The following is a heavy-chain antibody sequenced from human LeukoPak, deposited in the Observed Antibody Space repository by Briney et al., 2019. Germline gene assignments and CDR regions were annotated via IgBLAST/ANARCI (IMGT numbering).Heavy chain of an antibody. D-gene: IGHD5-12*01. J-gene: IGHJ4*02. CDR3: ARVGYSGYDHFDY. CDR2: INHRGST. CDR1: GGSFSGYY. Sequence: SETLSLTCAVYGGSFSGYYWSWIRQPPGKGLEWIGEINHRGSTNYNPSLKSRVTISVDTSKNQFSLKLSSVTAADTAVYYCARVGYSGYDHFDYWGQGTLVTVSS. V-gene: IGHV4-34*01.